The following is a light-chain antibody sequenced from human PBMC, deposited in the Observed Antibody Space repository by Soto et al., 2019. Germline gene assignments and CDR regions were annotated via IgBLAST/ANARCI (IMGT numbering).Light chain of an antibody. CDR3: QQYNTYSWT. J-gene: IGKJ1*01. CDR1: QSIEKY. Sequence: DILMTQSPSTLSASVGERVTISCRASQSIEKYLAWYQQKPGKAPKLLIYDASTLETGVPSRCRGSGSGAEFTLAISSLQPDDFATYYCQQYNTYSWTFGQGNKVEIK. CDR2: DAS. V-gene: IGKV1-5*01.